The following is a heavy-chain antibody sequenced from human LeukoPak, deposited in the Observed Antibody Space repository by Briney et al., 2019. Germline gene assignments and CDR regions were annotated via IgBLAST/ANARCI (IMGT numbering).Heavy chain of an antibody. Sequence: PSETLSLTCTVSGYSISSGYYWGWIRQPPGKGLEWIGSIYHSGSAYYNPSLKSRVTISVDTSKNQFSLKLSSVTAADTAVYYCARDVVAAAGSFDYWGQGTQVTVSS. CDR1: GYSISSGYY. J-gene: IGHJ4*02. CDR2: IYHSGSA. D-gene: IGHD6-13*01. V-gene: IGHV4-38-2*02. CDR3: ARDVVAAAGSFDY.